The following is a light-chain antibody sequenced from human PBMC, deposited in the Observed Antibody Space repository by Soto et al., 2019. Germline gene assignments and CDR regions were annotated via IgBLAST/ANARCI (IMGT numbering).Light chain of an antibody. CDR3: MQGAHWPPWT. CDR1: QTLVSSDGNTY. Sequence: DVVMTQSPLSLPVTLGQPASISCKSSQTLVSSDGNTYLNWFQQRPGQSPRRLIYKVSNRDSGVQDRFSGSGSGTDFTLKISRVEAEDVGTYYCMQGAHWPPWTFGQGTKVEIK. V-gene: IGKV2-30*01. CDR2: KVS. J-gene: IGKJ1*01.